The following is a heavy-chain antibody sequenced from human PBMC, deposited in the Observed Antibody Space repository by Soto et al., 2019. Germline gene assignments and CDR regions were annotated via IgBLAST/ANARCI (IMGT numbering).Heavy chain of an antibody. Sequence: ASVKVSCKASGYTFTSYGISWVRQAPGQGLECMGWISAYNGNTNYAQKLQGRVTMTTDTSTSTAYMELRSLRSDDTAVYYCARERTVTPHYYYYGMDVWGQGTTVTVSS. V-gene: IGHV1-18*01. CDR2: ISAYNGNT. D-gene: IGHD4-4*01. J-gene: IGHJ6*02. CDR1: GYTFTSYG. CDR3: ARERTVTPHYYYYGMDV.